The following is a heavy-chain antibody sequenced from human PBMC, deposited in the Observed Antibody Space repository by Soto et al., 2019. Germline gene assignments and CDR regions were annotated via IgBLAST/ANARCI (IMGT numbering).Heavy chain of an antibody. CDR3: ARGDGSGWYLFDY. Sequence: PSETLSLTCAVYGGSFSGYYWSWIRQPPGKGLEWIGEINHSGSTNYNPSLKSRVTISVDTSKNQFSLKPSSVTAADTAVYYCARGDGSGWYLFDYWGQGTLVTVSS. CDR2: INHSGST. D-gene: IGHD6-19*01. CDR1: GGSFSGYY. V-gene: IGHV4-34*01. J-gene: IGHJ4*02.